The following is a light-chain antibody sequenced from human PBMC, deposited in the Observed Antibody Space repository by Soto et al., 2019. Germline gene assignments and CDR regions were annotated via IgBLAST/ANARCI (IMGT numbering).Light chain of an antibody. CDR3: SSYAGSNNFVV. Sequence: QSALTQPPSASGSPGQSVTISCTGTSSDVGGYNYVSWFQQHPGKAPKLMIYEVSKRPPGVPDRFSGSKSGNTASLSVSGXXXXXXXXYYCSSYAGSNNFVVFGGGTKLTVL. V-gene: IGLV2-8*01. CDR1: SSDVGGYNY. CDR2: EVS. J-gene: IGLJ2*01.